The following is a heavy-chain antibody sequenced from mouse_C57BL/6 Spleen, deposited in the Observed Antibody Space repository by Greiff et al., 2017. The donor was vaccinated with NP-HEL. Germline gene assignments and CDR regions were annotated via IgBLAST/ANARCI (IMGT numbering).Heavy chain of an antibody. CDR2: ISSGSSTI. CDR3: ARAGIVTTRVYYAMDY. D-gene: IGHD2-5*01. V-gene: IGHV5-17*01. CDR1: GFTFSDYG. Sequence: EVQLVESGGGLVKPGGSLKLSCAASGFTFSDYGMHWVRQAPEKGLEWVAYISSGSSTIYYADTVKGRFTISRDNAKNTLFLQMTSLRSEDTAMYYCARAGIVTTRVYYAMDYWGQGTSVTVSS. J-gene: IGHJ4*01.